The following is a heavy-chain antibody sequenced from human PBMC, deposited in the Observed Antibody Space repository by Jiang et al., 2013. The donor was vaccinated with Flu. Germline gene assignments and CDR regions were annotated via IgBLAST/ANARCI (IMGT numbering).Heavy chain of an antibody. CDR2: IHYSGST. CDR3: ARAKSTLLRQGYYFDY. V-gene: IGHV4-31*03. CDR1: GGSISSGDNY. Sequence: TCTVSGGSISSGDNYWSWIRQHPGKGLGWIGYIHYSGSTNYNPSLESRVTISVDASKNQFSLKLTSVTAADTAVYYCARAKSTLLRQGYYFDYWGQGTPVTVSS. J-gene: IGHJ4*02. D-gene: IGHD3-10*01.